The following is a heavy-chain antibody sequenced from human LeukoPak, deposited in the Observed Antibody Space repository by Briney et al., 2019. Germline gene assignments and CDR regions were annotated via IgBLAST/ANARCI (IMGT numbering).Heavy chain of an antibody. Sequence: ASVTVSCKASGYTFTSYGISWVRQAPGQWLEWMGWISAYNGNTNYAQKLQGRVTMTTDTSTSTAYMELRSLRSDDTAVYYCARYYDFWSGYYHGMDVWGQGTTVTVSS. CDR3: ARYYDFWSGYYHGMDV. CDR1: GYTFTSYG. J-gene: IGHJ6*02. CDR2: ISAYNGNT. V-gene: IGHV1-18*01. D-gene: IGHD3-3*01.